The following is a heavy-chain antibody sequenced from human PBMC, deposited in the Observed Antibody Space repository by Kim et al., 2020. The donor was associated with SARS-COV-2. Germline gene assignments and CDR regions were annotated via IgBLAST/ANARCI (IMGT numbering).Heavy chain of an antibody. V-gene: IGHV3-74*01. CDR3: ARGSYYAMDV. Sequence: GGSLRLSCAASGFSLSSHWMHWVRQAPGKGLVWVSGISIDGRTTRYADFVKGRFTSSRDNAKNTLYMDMNSLSAEDTAVYYCARGSYYAMDVWGQGTTAT. J-gene: IGHJ6*02. CDR1: GFSLSSHW. CDR2: ISIDGRTT.